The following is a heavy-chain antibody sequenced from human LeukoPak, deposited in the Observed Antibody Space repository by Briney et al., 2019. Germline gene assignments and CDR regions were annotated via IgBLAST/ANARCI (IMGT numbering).Heavy chain of an antibody. CDR3: ARGFNYYGPGSYYYYYYMDV. V-gene: IGHV1-8*01. CDR2: MNPNSGNT. Sequence: ASVKVSCKASGYTFTSYDINWVRQATGQGLEWMGWMNPNSGNTGYAQKFQGRVTMTRNTSISTAYMELSSLRSEDTAVYYCARGFNYYGPGSYYYYYYMDVWGKGTTVTISS. J-gene: IGHJ6*03. CDR1: GYTFTSYD. D-gene: IGHD3-10*01.